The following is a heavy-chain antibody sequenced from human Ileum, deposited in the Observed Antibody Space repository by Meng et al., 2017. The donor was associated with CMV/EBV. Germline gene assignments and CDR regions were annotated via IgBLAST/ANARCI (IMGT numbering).Heavy chain of an antibody. V-gene: IGHV3-23*01. Sequence: GGSLRLSCAASGFIFNNYAMSWVRQAPGKGLEWVSTITGSGDRTYYVDSVKGRFTISRDNSKNTLYLQMSSLRAEDTALYFCAKGMTTVTIYGMDVWGQGTTVTVSS. CDR1: GFIFNNYA. J-gene: IGHJ6*02. D-gene: IGHD4-17*01. CDR3: AKGMTTVTIYGMDV. CDR2: ITGSGDRT.